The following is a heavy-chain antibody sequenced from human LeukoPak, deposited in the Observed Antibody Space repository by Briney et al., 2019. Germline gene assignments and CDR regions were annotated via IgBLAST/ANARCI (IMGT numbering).Heavy chain of an antibody. CDR2: ISGSGGST. CDR3: AKDSYYYDSSAYFDY. V-gene: IGHV3-23*01. J-gene: IGHJ4*02. Sequence: GGSLRLSCAASGFTFSSYAMSWVRQAPGKGLEWVSAISGSGGSTYYADYVKGRFTISRDNSKNTLYLQMNSLRAEDTAVYYCAKDSYYYDSSAYFDYWGQGTLVTVSS. D-gene: IGHD3-22*01. CDR1: GFTFSSYA.